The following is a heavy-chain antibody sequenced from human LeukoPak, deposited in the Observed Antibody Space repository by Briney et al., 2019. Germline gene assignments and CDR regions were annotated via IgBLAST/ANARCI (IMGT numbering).Heavy chain of an antibody. CDR1: GFTFSSYA. CDR3: GRVGGRSKAAKGDAFDI. D-gene: IGHD6-6*01. CDR2: VSSNGAKT. J-gene: IGHJ3*02. V-gene: IGHV3-23*01. Sequence: PGGSLRLSCAASGFTFSSYAITWVRQAPGKGLEWVSAVSSNGAKTYYADSVKGRFTISRGNYKDMVFLQMNSLRAEDTAVYYCGRVGGRSKAAKGDAFDIWGQGTMVVVSS.